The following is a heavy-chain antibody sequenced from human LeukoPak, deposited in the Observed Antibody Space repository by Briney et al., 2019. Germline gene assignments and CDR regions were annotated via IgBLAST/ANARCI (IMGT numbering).Heavy chain of an antibody. J-gene: IGHJ4*02. CDR1: GFTFSSYG. D-gene: IGHD5-12*01. CDR2: RYSSGST. V-gene: IGHV4-39*01. Sequence: GSLRLSCAASGFTFSSYGMSWVRQAPGKGLEWIGSRYSSGSTYYNPSLKSRVTISADTSKNQFSLKLSSVTAADTAVYYCARRRWQRGPDVVNPFDYWGQGTLVTVSS. CDR3: ARRRWQRGPDVVNPFDY.